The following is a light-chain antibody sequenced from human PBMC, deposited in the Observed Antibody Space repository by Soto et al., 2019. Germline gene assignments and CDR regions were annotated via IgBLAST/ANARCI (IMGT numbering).Light chain of an antibody. CDR3: QQYHSSPRT. J-gene: IGKJ1*01. V-gene: IGKV3-20*01. Sequence: ETVLTQSPGTLSLSPGERATLSCSASQSVGGSSLAWYQQRPGQAPRLLIYHTSNRATGIPDRFSGSGSGTDFTLTISRLEPEDFAVYYCQQYHSSPRTFGQGTKVDIK. CDR2: HTS. CDR1: QSVGGSS.